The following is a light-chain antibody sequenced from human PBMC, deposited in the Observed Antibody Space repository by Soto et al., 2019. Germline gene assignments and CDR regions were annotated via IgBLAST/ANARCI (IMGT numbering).Light chain of an antibody. Sequence: QSVLTQPPSASGTPGQSVTISCSGSGSNIGSNSVSWYQQVPGTAPKLLIYGDNRRPSGVPDRFTGSKSGTSASLAISGLQSEDAADYYCESWDDSPSGLVLFGGGTKLTVL. J-gene: IGLJ2*01. CDR1: GSNIGSNS. CDR2: GDN. V-gene: IGLV1-44*01. CDR3: ESWDDSPSGLVL.